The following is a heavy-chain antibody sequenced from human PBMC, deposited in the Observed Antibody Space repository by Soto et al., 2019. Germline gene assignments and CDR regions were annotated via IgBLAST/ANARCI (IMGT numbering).Heavy chain of an antibody. J-gene: IGHJ4*02. CDR3: ASANPGYAVV. CDR1: GGSISSYY. V-gene: IGHV4-59*12. Sequence: PSETLSLTCTVSGGSISSYYWSWIRQPPGKGLEWIGYIYYSGSTYYNPSLKSRVTISVDTSKNHFSLNMTSVTAADTAVYYFASANPGYAVVWGQGTLVTVSS. D-gene: IGHD3-16*01. CDR2: IYYSGST.